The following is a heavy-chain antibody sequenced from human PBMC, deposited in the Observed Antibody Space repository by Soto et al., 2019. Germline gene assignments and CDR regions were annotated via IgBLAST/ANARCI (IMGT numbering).Heavy chain of an antibody. D-gene: IGHD5-12*01. CDR1: GGTFSSYA. J-gene: IGHJ5*02. CDR3: ARDGRLYSGYDGGSWFDP. CDR2: IIPIFGTA. Sequence: QVQLVQSGAEVKKPGSSVKVSCKASGGTFSSYAISWVRQAPGQGLEWMGGIIPIFGTANYAQKFQGRVMITADESTSTAYMELSSLRSEDTAVYYCARDGRLYSGYDGGSWFDPWGQGTLVTVSS. V-gene: IGHV1-69*01.